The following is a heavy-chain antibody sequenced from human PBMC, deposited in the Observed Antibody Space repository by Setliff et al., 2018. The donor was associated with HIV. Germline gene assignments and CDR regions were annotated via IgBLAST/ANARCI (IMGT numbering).Heavy chain of an antibody. J-gene: IGHJ4*02. Sequence: SLRLSCAASGFTFSSYSMNWVRQAPGKGLEWVSSISSSSSYIYYADSVKGRFTISRDNAKNSLYLQMNSLRAEDTALYYCARGAEPSWGLNFFDYWGQGTRVTVS. CDR3: ARGAEPSWGLNFFDY. D-gene: IGHD1-26*01. V-gene: IGHV3-21*04. CDR1: GFTFSSYS. CDR2: ISSSSSYI.